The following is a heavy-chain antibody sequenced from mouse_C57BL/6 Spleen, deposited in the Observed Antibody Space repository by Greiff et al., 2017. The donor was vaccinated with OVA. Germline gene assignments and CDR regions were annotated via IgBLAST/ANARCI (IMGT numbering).Heavy chain of an antibody. CDR3: ARGVYYGSHYYAMDY. Sequence: VKLQESGAELVRPGPSVKVSCKASGYAFTNYLIEWVKQRPGQGLEWIGVINPGSGGTNYNEKFKGKATLTADKSSSTAYMQLSSLTSEDSAVYFCARGVYYGSHYYAMDYWGQGTSVTVSS. J-gene: IGHJ4*01. V-gene: IGHV1-54*01. D-gene: IGHD1-1*01. CDR1: GYAFTNYL. CDR2: INPGSGGT.